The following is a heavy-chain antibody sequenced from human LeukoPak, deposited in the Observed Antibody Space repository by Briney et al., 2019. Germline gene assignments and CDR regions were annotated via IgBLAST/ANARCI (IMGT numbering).Heavy chain of an antibody. V-gene: IGHV3-30*18. D-gene: IGHD4-23*01. CDR1: GFTFSSYG. Sequence: PGRSLRLSCAASGFTFSSYGMHWVRQAPGKGLEWVAVISYDGSNKYYADSVKGRFTISRDNSKNTLYLQMNSLRAEDTAVYFCAKRSDYGGNWNHFDYWGQGTLVTVSS. CDR3: AKRSDYGGNWNHFDY. J-gene: IGHJ4*02. CDR2: ISYDGSNK.